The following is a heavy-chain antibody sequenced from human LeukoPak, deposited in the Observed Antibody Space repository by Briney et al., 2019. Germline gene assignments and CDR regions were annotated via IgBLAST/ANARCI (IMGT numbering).Heavy chain of an antibody. Sequence: PGGSLRLSCAASGFTFSTYWMSWVRQAPGKGLEWVANIKQDGSEKYYVDPVKGRFTISRDNAKNSLYLQMNSLRAEDTAVYYCAREPVVVTASGISDYWGQGTLVTVSS. CDR1: GFTFSTYW. CDR3: AREPVVVTASGISDY. CDR2: IKQDGSEK. J-gene: IGHJ4*02. V-gene: IGHV3-7*03. D-gene: IGHD2-21*02.